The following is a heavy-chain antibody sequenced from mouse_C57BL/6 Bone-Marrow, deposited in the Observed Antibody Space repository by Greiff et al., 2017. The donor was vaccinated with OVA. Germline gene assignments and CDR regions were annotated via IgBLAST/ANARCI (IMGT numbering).Heavy chain of an antibody. CDR1: GYTFTSYW. V-gene: IGHV1-50*01. CDR2: IDPSDSYT. Sequence: QVQLQQPGAELVKPGASVKLSCKASGYTFTSYWMQWVKQRPGQGLEWIGEIDPSDSYTNYNQKFKGKATLTVDTSSSTAYMQLSSLTSEDSAVYYGAREYRNYVAWFAYWGQGTLVTVSA. J-gene: IGHJ3*01. D-gene: IGHD2-5*01. CDR3: AREYRNYVAWFAY.